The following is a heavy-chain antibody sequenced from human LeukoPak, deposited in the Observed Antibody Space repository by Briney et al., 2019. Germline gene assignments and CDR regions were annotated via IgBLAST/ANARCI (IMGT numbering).Heavy chain of an antibody. J-gene: IGHJ4*02. CDR2: IRYDGSNK. D-gene: IGHD3-10*01. V-gene: IGHV3-30*02. CDR3: AREGTDSPEFFFDY. Sequence: GGSLRLSCAASGFTFSSYGMHWVRQAPGKGLEWVAFIRYDGSNKYYADSVKGRLTISRDNSKNTLYLQMNSLRAEDTAVYYCAREGTDSPEFFFDYWGQGTLVTVSS. CDR1: GFTFSSYG.